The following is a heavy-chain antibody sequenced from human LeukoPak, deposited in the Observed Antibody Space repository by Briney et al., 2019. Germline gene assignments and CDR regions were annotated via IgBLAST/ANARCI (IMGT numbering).Heavy chain of an antibody. Sequence: GGSLGLSCAASGFTFSSYSMNWVRQAPGKGLEWVSSISSSSSYIYYADSVKGRFTISRDNAKNSLYLQMNSLRAEDTAVYYCASGAHFGYYYYYMDVWGKGTTVTVSS. CDR1: GFTFSSYS. D-gene: IGHD4/OR15-4a*01. J-gene: IGHJ6*03. V-gene: IGHV3-21*01. CDR2: ISSSSSYI. CDR3: ASGAHFGYYYYYMDV.